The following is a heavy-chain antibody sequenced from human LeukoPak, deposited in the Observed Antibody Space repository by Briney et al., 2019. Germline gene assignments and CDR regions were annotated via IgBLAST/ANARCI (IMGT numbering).Heavy chain of an antibody. J-gene: IGHJ4*02. D-gene: IGHD3-10*01. CDR1: GFTFSSYA. CDR3: ARGPMVRGVIMAMIVDY. Sequence: GGSLRLSCAASGFTFSSYAMHWVCQAPGKGLEWVAVISYDGSNKYYADSVKGRFTISRDNSKNTLYLQMNSLRAEDTAVYYCARGPMVRGVIMAMIVDYWGQGTLVTVSS. CDR2: ISYDGSNK. V-gene: IGHV3-30-3*01.